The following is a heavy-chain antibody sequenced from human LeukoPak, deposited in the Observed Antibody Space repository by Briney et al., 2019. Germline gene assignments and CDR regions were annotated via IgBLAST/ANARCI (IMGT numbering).Heavy chain of an antibody. J-gene: IGHJ5*02. V-gene: IGHV1-18*01. CDR2: INVYNGNT. CDR3: ARDQRGSGWYHATNWFDP. CDR1: GYTFTTYG. Sequence: ASVKVSCKASGYTFTTYGVTWVRQAPVQGLECMGWINVYNGNTRPAQKLQGRVTMTTDTSTRTAYMELRSLRSDGTAVYYCARDQRGSGWYHATNWFDPWGQGTLVTVSS. D-gene: IGHD6-19*01.